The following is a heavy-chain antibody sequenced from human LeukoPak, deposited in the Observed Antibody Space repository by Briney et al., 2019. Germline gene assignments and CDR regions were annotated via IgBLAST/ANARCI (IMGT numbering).Heavy chain of an antibody. CDR1: GYTFTGYY. Sequence: GASVKVSCKASGYTFTGYYMHWVRQAPGRGLEWMGWINPNSGGTNYAQKFQGRVTMTRDTSISTAYMELSRLRSDDTAVYYCARDLEPPYYYDSSGQIDYWGQGTLVTVSS. CDR3: ARDLEPPYYYDSSGQIDY. D-gene: IGHD3-22*01. J-gene: IGHJ4*02. V-gene: IGHV1-2*02. CDR2: INPNSGGT.